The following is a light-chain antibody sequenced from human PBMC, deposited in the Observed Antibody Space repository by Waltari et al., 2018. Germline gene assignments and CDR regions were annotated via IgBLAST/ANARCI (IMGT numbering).Light chain of an antibody. V-gene: IGLV3-19*01. Sequence: SSELTQDPAVSVALGQTVRITCQGDSLRTYYATWYQQKPGQAPVLVIYGKNNRPSGLPDRLSASSSGNTASLTIAGAQAEDEADYYCNSRDSSGNPYVFGSGTKVTVL. J-gene: IGLJ1*01. CDR2: GKN. CDR3: NSRDSSGNPYV. CDR1: SLRTYY.